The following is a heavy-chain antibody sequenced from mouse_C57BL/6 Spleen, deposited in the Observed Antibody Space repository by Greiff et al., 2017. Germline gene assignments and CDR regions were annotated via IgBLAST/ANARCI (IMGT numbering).Heavy chain of an antibody. J-gene: IGHJ1*03. D-gene: IGHD1-1*01. V-gene: IGHV7-3*01. CDR3: ARSPLLLRYPSWYFDV. CDR1: GFTFTDYY. Sequence: EVKLMESGGGLVQPGGSLSLSCAASGFTFTDYYMSWVRQPPGKALEWLGFIRNKANGYTTEYSASVKGRFTISRDNSQSILYLQMNALRAEDRATYYCARSPLLLRYPSWYFDVWGTGTTVTVSS. CDR2: IRNKANGYTT.